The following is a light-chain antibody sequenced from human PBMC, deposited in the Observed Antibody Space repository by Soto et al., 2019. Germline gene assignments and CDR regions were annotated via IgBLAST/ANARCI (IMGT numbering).Light chain of an antibody. Sequence: QSVLTQPPSVSGAPGQRVTISCTGNNSNLGAGYDVHWYQQLPGAAPKLVIFGNRNRPSGVPERFSGSNSGTSASLAITGLQAEDEADYYCQAYVYSQTAMVFCGGTKLTVL. J-gene: IGLJ3*02. CDR3: QAYVYSQTAMV. V-gene: IGLV1-40*01. CDR1: NSNLGAGYD. CDR2: GNR.